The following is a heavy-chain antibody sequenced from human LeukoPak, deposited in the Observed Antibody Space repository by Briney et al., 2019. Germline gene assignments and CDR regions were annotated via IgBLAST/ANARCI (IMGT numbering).Heavy chain of an antibody. V-gene: IGHV4-34*01. CDR3: ARSHGSGSYSWFDP. J-gene: IGHJ5*02. CDR2: INHSGST. D-gene: IGHD3-10*01. Sequence: SETLSLTCAVYGGSFSGYHWSWIRQPPGKGLEWIGEINHSGSTNYNPSLKSRVTISVDTSKNQFSLKLSSVTAADTAVYYCARSHGSGSYSWFDPWGQGTLVTVSS. CDR1: GGSFSGYH.